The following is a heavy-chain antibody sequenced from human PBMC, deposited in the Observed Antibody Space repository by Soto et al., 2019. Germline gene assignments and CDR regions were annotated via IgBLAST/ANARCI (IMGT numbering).Heavy chain of an antibody. D-gene: IGHD3-3*01. CDR2: ISGSGGST. J-gene: IGHJ6*02. CDR3: ASSEGFGVVIINGMDV. V-gene: IGHV3-23*01. Sequence: EVQLLESGGGLVQPGGSLRLSCAASGFTFSSYAMSWVRQAPGKGLEWVSAISGSGGSTYYADSVKGRFTISRDNSKNTLYLQMNSLRDEDTAVYYCASSEGFGVVIINGMDVWGQGTTVTVSS. CDR1: GFTFSSYA.